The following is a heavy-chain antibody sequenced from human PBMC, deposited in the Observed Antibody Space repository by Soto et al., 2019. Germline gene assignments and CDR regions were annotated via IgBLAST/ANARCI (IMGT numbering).Heavy chain of an antibody. CDR1: GFTFSSYA. CDR2: ISYDGSNK. V-gene: IGHV3-30-3*01. J-gene: IGHJ4*02. CDR3: ARSRPSSGWYFDY. D-gene: IGHD6-19*01. Sequence: QVQLVESGGGVVQPGRSLRLSCAASGFTFSSYAMHWVRQAPGKGLEWVAVISYDGSNKYYADSVKGRFTISRDNSKNTLYLQMYSLGPEDTAVYYCARSRPSSGWYFDYWGQGTLVTVSS.